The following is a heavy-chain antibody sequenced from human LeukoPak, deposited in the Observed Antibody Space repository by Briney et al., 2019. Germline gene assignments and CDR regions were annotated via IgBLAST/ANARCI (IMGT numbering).Heavy chain of an antibody. J-gene: IGHJ4*02. V-gene: IGHV3-33*01. CDR2: IWYDGSNK. D-gene: IGHD6-13*01. CDR1: GFTFSSYG. Sequence: GGSLRLSCAASGFTFSSYGMHWVRQAPGKGLEWVAVIWYDGSNKYYADSVKGRFTISRDNSRNTLYLQMNSLRAEDTAVYYCARDLEQLPQYYFDYWGQGTLVTASS. CDR3: ARDLEQLPQYYFDY.